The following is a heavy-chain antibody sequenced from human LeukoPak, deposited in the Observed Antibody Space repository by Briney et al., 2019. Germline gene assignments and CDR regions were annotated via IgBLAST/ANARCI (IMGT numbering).Heavy chain of an antibody. CDR1: GYTFSNYV. D-gene: IGHD2-2*03. CDR3: ARVSGVGYCSSTSCYHYYMDV. Sequence: GASVKVSCKASGYTFSNYVMNWVRQAPGQGLEWMGWISAYNGNTNYAQKLQGRVTMTTDTSTSTAYMELRSLRSDDTAVYYCARVSGVGYCSSTSCYHYYMDVWGKGTTVTISS. V-gene: IGHV1-18*01. J-gene: IGHJ6*03. CDR2: ISAYNGNT.